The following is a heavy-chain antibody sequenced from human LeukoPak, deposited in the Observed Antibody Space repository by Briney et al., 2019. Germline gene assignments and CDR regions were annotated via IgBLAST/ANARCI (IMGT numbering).Heavy chain of an antibody. CDR1: GYTFTSCY. Sequence: ASVKVSCKASGYTFTSCYVHWVRLAPGQGLEWMGLINPNDGGTSYAQKFQGGVTMTRDMSTSTVYMEVSSLRSEDTAVYYCARDLGSGWYYFDSWGQGTLVTVSS. J-gene: IGHJ4*02. CDR3: ARDLGSGWYYFDS. D-gene: IGHD6-19*01. V-gene: IGHV1-46*01. CDR2: INPNDGGT.